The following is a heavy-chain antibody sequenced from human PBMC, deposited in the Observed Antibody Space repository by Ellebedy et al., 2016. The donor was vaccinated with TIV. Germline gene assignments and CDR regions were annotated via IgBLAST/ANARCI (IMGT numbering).Heavy chain of an antibody. J-gene: IGHJ3*02. V-gene: IGHV3-23*01. CDR1: GFTFSSYA. Sequence: GESLKISCAASGFTFSSYAMSWVRQAPGKGLEWVSGIRGSGDSTYYAGSVKGRFTISRDNSKNTLYLQMSSLRAEDTAVYYCAKELRTYYDVFTGHIWGQGTMVTVSS. D-gene: IGHD3-9*01. CDR3: AKELRTYYDVFTGHI. CDR2: IRGSGDST.